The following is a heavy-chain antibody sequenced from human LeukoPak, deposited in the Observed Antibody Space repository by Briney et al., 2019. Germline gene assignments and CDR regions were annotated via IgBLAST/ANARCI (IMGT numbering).Heavy chain of an antibody. V-gene: IGHV3-30*18. CDR3: AKDSTESRDYFDY. CDR1: GFTFSSYG. D-gene: IGHD1-14*01. Sequence: PGRSLRLSCAASGFTFSSYGMHWVRQAPGKGLEWVAVISYDGSNKYYADSVKGRFTISRDNSKNTLYLQTNSLRAEDTAVYYCAKDSTESRDYFDYWGQGTLVTVSS. CDR2: ISYDGSNK. J-gene: IGHJ4*02.